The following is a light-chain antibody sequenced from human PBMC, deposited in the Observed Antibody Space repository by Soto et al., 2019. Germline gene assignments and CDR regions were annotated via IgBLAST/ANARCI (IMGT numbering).Light chain of an antibody. CDR2: QAS. Sequence: DIQMTQSPSTLSASVGDRVTITCRASQSISSWLAWYQQKPGKAPKLLIYQASNLQSGGPSRFSGSGSGTELTLTISSLQPDDFAPYYCQQYNSYPWAFGQGTKVEIK. J-gene: IGKJ1*01. V-gene: IGKV1-5*03. CDR3: QQYNSYPWA. CDR1: QSISSW.